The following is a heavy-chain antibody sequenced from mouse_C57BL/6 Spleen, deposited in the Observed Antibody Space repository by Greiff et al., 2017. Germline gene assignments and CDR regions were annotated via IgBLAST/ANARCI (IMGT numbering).Heavy chain of an antibody. J-gene: IGHJ2*01. D-gene: IGHD2-10*01. CDR2: INPYNGDT. Sequence: EVKLMESGPELVKPGDSVKISCKASGYSFTGYFMNWVMQSHGKSLEWIGRINPYNGDTFYNQKFKGKATLTVDKSSSTAHMELRSLTSEDSAVYYCASGLLDFFDYWGQGTTLTVSS. V-gene: IGHV1-20*01. CDR1: GYSFTGYF. CDR3: ASGLLDFFDY.